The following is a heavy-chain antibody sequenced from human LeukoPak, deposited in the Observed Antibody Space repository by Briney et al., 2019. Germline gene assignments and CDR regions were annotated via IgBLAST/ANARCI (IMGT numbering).Heavy chain of an antibody. J-gene: IGHJ3*02. CDR1: GFTFSSYS. CDR2: ISSSSSYI. D-gene: IGHD3-22*01. V-gene: IGHV3-21*01. Sequence: GGSLRLSCAASGFTFSSYSMNCVRQAPGKGLEWVSSISSSSSYIYYADSVKGRFTISRDNAKNSVYLQMNSLRAEDTAVYYCARDRFTYYYDSSGYPAIGDAFDIWGQGTMVTVSS. CDR3: ARDRFTYYYDSSGYPAIGDAFDI.